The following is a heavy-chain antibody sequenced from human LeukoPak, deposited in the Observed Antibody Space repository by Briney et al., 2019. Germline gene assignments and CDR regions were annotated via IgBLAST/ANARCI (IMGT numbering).Heavy chain of an antibody. CDR3: ARDVGGDFGWLLCY. Sequence: GGSLRLSCAASGFTFSSYAMHWVRQAPGKGLEWVAVISYDGSNKYYADSVKGRFTISRDNSKNTLYLQMNSLRAEDTAVYYCARDVGGDFGWLLCYWGQGTLVTVSS. D-gene: IGHD3-9*01. J-gene: IGHJ4*02. CDR2: ISYDGSNK. V-gene: IGHV3-30-3*01. CDR1: GFTFSSYA.